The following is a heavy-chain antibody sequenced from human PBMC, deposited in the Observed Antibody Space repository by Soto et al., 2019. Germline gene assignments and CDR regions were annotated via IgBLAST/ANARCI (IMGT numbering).Heavy chain of an antibody. CDR1: GGSISSGGYS. J-gene: IGHJ4*02. Sequence: SETLSLTCAVSGGSISSGGYSWSWIRQPPGKGLEWIGYIYHSGSTYYNPSLKSRVTISVDTSKNQFSLKLSSVTAADTAVYYCARSDGRYWGQGTQVTVSS. CDR3: ARSDGRY. V-gene: IGHV4-30-2*02. CDR2: IYHSGST.